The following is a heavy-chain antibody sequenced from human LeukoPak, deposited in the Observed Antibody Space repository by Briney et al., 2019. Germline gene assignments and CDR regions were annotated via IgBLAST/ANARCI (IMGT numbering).Heavy chain of an antibody. CDR2: MNPNSGNT. CDR3: ANTYYYDSSGYPSPI. J-gene: IGHJ4*02. CDR1: GYTFTSYE. V-gene: IGHV1-8*01. D-gene: IGHD3-22*01. Sequence: ALVKVSCKASGYTFTSYEINWVRQATGQGLEWMGWMNPNSGNTGYAQKFQGRATMTRNTSISTAYMELSSLRSEDTAVYYCANTYYYDSSGYPSPIWGQGTLVTVSS.